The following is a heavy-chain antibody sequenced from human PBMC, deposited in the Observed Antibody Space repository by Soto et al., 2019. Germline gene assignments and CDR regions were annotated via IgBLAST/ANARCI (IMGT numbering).Heavy chain of an antibody. CDR3: ALRVVIPRSYYCYYGMDV. CDR2: IIPIFGTA. CDR1: GGTFSSYA. D-gene: IGHD3-3*01. Sequence: QVQLVQSGAEVKKPGSSVKVSCKASGGTFSSYAISWVRQAPGQGLEWMGGIIPIFGTANYAQKFQGRVTITADESTSTAYMELSSLRSEDTAVYYCALRVVIPRSYYCYYGMDVWGQGTTVTVSS. J-gene: IGHJ6*02. V-gene: IGHV1-69*01.